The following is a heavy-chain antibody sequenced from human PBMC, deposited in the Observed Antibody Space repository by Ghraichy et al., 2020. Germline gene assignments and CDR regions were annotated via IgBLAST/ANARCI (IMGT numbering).Heavy chain of an antibody. CDR2: IYYSGST. V-gene: IGHV4-30-4*01. CDR3: ARVEFASGPFDY. J-gene: IGHJ4*02. CDR1: GVSINSIDYY. Sequence: SETLSLTCTVSGVSINSIDYYWSWIRQPPGKGLEWIGYIYYSGSTYYNPSLKSRVTISSDTSKNQFPLRLTSVTAADTAVYFCARVEFASGPFDYWGQGILVNVS. D-gene: IGHD3-10*01.